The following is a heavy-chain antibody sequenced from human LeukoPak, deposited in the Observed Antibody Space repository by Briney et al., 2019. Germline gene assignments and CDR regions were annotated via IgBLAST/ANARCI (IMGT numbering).Heavy chain of an antibody. CDR3: ARHVHSAPMIVVVVTPPYLPDFDL. CDR1: GGSISSTSYY. D-gene: IGHD3-22*01. Sequence: SETLSLPCTVSGGSISSTSYYWGWIRPPPGKGPEGIGSIYYRGSPYYNPSLKSRVTISVDTSKNQFSLKLSSVTAADTAVYYCARHVHSAPMIVVVVTPPYLPDFDLWGRGTLVTVSS. V-gene: IGHV4-39*01. CDR2: IYYRGSP. J-gene: IGHJ2*01.